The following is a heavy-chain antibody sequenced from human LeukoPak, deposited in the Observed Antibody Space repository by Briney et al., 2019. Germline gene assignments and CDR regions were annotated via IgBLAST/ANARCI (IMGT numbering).Heavy chain of an antibody. Sequence: GGSLRLSCAASGFTVSSNYMSWVGQAPGKGLEWVSVIYSGGSTYYADSVKGRFTISRDNSKNTLYLQMNSLRAEDTAVYYCAREVYGDKLWGANWFDPWGQGTLVTVSS. CDR3: AREVYGDKLWGANWFDP. CDR1: GFTVSSNY. V-gene: IGHV3-66*01. D-gene: IGHD5-18*01. CDR2: IYSGGST. J-gene: IGHJ5*02.